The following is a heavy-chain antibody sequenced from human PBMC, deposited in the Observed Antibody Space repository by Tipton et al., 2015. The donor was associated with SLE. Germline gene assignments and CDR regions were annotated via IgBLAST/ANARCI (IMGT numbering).Heavy chain of an antibody. Sequence: GSLRLSCTASGFTFSNSAVNWVRQAPGRGPEWVSSISAGGLGTHYSDSVKGRFTISRDNSKNTLFLEMNSLRDEDSAIYYCAKDLRSYGAFDFWGQGARVTVSA. J-gene: IGHJ3*01. CDR1: GFTFSNSA. D-gene: IGHD3-10*01. CDR3: AKDLRSYGAFDF. CDR2: ISAGGLGT. V-gene: IGHV3-23*01.